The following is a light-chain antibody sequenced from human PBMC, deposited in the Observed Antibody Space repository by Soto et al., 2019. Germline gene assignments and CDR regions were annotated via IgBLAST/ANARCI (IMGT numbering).Light chain of an antibody. CDR1: SSDIGGYNY. J-gene: IGLJ2*01. Sequence: QSALTQPASVSGSPGQSITISCTGISSDIGGYNYVSWYQQHPGKAPKLMIYDVSNRRSGVSNRFSGSKSGNTASLTISGLQAEDEADYYCYSYTSSSTVLFGGGTKLTVL. CDR2: DVS. V-gene: IGLV2-14*01. CDR3: YSYTSSSTVL.